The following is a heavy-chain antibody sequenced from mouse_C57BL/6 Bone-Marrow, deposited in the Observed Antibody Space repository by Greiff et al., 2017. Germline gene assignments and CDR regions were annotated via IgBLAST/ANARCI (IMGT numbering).Heavy chain of an antibody. CDR1: GYTFTSYW. CDR2: IHPNSGST. CDR3: ARSPYFLDG. J-gene: IGHJ1*03. D-gene: IGHD6-5*01. V-gene: IGHV1-64*01. Sequence: VQLQQPGAELVKPGASVKLSCKASGYTFTSYWMHWVKQRPGQGLAWIGMIHPNSGSTNYNEKLKSKATLTVDKSSSTAYMQRSSLTSEDSAVYYCARSPYFLDGWGTGTAVAVSS.